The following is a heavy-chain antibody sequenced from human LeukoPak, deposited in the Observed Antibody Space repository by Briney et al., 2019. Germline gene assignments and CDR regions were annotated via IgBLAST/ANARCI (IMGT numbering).Heavy chain of an antibody. Sequence: ASVKVSCKASGYTFTGYYMHRVRQAPGQGLEWMGRINPNSGGTNYAQKFQGRVTMTRDTSISTAYMELSRLRSDDTAVYYCARLSHGGKSRNAFDIWGQGTMVTVSS. CDR1: GYTFTGYY. V-gene: IGHV1-2*06. J-gene: IGHJ3*02. CDR3: ARLSHGGKSRNAFDI. CDR2: INPNSGGT. D-gene: IGHD4-23*01.